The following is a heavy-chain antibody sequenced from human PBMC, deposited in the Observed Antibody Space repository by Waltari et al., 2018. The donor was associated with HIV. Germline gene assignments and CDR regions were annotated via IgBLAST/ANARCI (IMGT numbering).Heavy chain of an antibody. J-gene: IGHJ4*02. CDR2: IYHSGST. D-gene: IGHD3-22*01. CDR3: ASYYDSSGYYYYFDY. CDR1: GGSISSGGYS. Sequence: QLQLQESGSGLVQPSQTLSLTCAVSGGSISSGGYSCSWIRQPPGKGLEWIGYIYHSGSTYYNPSLKSRVTISVDRSKNQFSLKLSSVTAADTAVYYCASYYDSSGYYYYFDYWGQGTLVTVSS. V-gene: IGHV4-30-2*01.